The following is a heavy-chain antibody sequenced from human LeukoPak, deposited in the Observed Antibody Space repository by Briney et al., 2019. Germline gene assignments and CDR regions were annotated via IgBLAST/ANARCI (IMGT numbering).Heavy chain of an antibody. J-gene: IGHJ6*03. CDR3: AKMRDRRDGYHLYFFYYMDV. V-gene: IGHV3-7*01. CDR2: IKQDGSDK. Sequence: GGSLRLSCAASGFSFGDYWMNWVRQAPGKGLEWVANIKQDGSDKAYVDSVRGRFTISRDNARNSLYLQMNGLRAEDTAVYYCAKMRDRRDGYHLYFFYYMDVWGQGTTVTVSS. D-gene: IGHD5-24*01. CDR1: GFSFGDYW.